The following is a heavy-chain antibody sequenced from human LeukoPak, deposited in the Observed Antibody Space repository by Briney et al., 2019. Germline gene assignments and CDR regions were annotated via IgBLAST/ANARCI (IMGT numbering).Heavy chain of an antibody. CDR2: INPNSGGT. CDR3: ARGTYRRATSYYFGY. D-gene: IGHD1-26*01. V-gene: IGHV1-2*02. CDR1: GYTFTGYY. Sequence: ASVKVSCKASGYTFTGYYMHWVRQAPGQGLQWMGWINPNSGGTNYAQKFQGRVTMTRDTSISTAYMELSRLRSDDTAVYYCARGTYRRATSYYFGYWGQGTLVTVSS. J-gene: IGHJ4*02.